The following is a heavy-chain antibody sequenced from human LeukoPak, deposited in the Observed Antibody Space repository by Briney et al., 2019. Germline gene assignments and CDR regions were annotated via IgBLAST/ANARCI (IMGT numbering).Heavy chain of an antibody. CDR1: GDSISSSPYY. J-gene: IGHJ5*02. Sequence: SETLSLTCTVSGDSISSSPYYWSWIRQPPGKGLEWIGEINHSGSTNYNPSLKSRVTVSVDTSKNQFSLKLSSVTAADTAVYYCARHPYSSSWYYLGVWFDPWGQGTLVTVSS. CDR2: INHSGST. D-gene: IGHD6-13*01. CDR3: ARHPYSSSWYYLGVWFDP. V-gene: IGHV4-39*01.